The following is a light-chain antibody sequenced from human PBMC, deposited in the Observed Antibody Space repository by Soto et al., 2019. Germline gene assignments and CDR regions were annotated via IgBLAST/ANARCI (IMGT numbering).Light chain of an antibody. CDR3: QQSYSVPR. J-gene: IGKJ4*02. CDR1: RSISNY. V-gene: IGKV1-39*01. CDR2: AAS. Sequence: DIQMTQSPSSLSASVGDRVTITCRASRSISNYLNWYQQKSGKVPRLLIYAASMLQPGVPSRFSGTGTGTAFTLTINSLQPEDSATYYCQQSYSVPRFGAGTRVDLK.